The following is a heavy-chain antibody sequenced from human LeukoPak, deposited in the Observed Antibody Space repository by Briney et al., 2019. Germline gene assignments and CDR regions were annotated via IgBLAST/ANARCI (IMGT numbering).Heavy chain of an antibody. J-gene: IGHJ4*02. CDR3: ARDTKYAFDN. Sequence: GGSLRLSCAASGFTFSSYSMNWVRQAPGKGLEWISYIGVSSGNTKYADSVKGRFTISGDKAKNSVYLQMNSLRVEDTAVYYCARDTKYAFDNWGQGTLVTVSS. D-gene: IGHD2-2*01. CDR1: GFTFSSYS. V-gene: IGHV3-48*01. CDR2: IGVSSGNT.